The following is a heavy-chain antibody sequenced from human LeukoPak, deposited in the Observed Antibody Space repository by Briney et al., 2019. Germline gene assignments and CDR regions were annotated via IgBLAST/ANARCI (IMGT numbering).Heavy chain of an antibody. CDR1: GGSISSMSYY. CDR2: IYYSGST. V-gene: IGHV4-39*01. CDR3: AIAAYRCGDCYLSDY. D-gene: IGHD2-21*02. J-gene: IGHJ4*02. Sequence: KPSETLSLTCTVSGGSISSMSYYWGWIRQPPGKGLEWSGSIYYSGSTYYNSSLKSRVTISVDTSKNQFSLKLSSLTAADTAVYYCAIAAYRCGDCYLSDYWGQGTLVTVFS.